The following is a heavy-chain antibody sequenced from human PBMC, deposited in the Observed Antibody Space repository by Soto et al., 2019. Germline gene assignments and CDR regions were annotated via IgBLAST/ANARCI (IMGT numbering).Heavy chain of an antibody. J-gene: IGHJ3*02. Sequence: HITLKESAPTLVQPTQTLTLRCTFSGFSLSPVGVGVGWIRQPPGKALEWIAVIYWDNDKRYNPSLSNRLSINKYLSLTQVVVTMINMDPVDTGTYYCAHLSIKYGGVIGRDAFDIWGQGTLVTVSS. CDR1: GFSLSPVGVG. CDR2: IYWDNDK. CDR3: AHLSIKYGGVIGRDAFDI. V-gene: IGHV2-5*02. D-gene: IGHD3-16*02.